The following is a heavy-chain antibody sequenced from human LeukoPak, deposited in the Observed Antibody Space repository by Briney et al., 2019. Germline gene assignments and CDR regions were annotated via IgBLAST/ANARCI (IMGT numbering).Heavy chain of an antibody. CDR2: IYYSGST. V-gene: IGHV4-59*12. Sequence: SETLSLTCTVSGGSISSYYWSWIRQPPGKGLEWIGYIYYSGSTKYNPSLKSRVTISVDTSKNQFSLKLSSVTAADTAVYYCATVAGGGYDAPYYFDYWGQGTLVTVSS. J-gene: IGHJ4*02. CDR1: GGSISSYY. CDR3: ATVAGGGYDAPYYFDY. D-gene: IGHD5-12*01.